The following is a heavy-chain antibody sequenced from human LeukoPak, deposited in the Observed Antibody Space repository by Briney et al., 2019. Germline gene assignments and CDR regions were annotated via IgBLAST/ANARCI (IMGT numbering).Heavy chain of an antibody. CDR2: ISGSGSRT. Sequence: PGGSLRLSCAASGFTFSSYAMSWVRQAPGKGLEWVSGISGSGSRTFYADSVKGRFTISRDYSKNTLHLQMNSLRAEDTAVYYCARRSSPGEYSSYYYHGLDVWGQGTTVTVSS. CDR1: GFTFSSYA. D-gene: IGHD3-16*01. V-gene: IGHV3-23*01. CDR3: ARRSSPGEYSSYYYHGLDV. J-gene: IGHJ6*02.